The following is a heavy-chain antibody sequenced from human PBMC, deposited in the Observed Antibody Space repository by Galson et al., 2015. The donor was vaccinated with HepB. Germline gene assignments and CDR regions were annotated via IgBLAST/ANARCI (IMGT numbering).Heavy chain of an antibody. V-gene: IGHV3-23*01. J-gene: IGHJ3*02. CDR1: GFTFSIYA. CDR3: AKVRSSWTGAFDI. D-gene: IGHD6-13*01. Sequence: SLRLSCAASGFTFSIYAMNWVRQAPGKGLEWVSGISGSSGSTYYADSVKGRFTISRDNSKNTLYLQMNSLRAEDTAVYYCAKVRSSWTGAFDIWGQGTMATVSS. CDR2: ISGSSGST.